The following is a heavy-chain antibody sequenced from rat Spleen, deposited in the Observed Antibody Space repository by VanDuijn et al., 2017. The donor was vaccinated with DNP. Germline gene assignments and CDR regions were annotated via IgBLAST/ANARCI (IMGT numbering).Heavy chain of an antibody. V-gene: IGHV5S11*01. CDR1: GFTFSNYY. Sequence: EVQLVESGGGLVQPGRSMKLSCAASGFTFSNYYMAWVRQAPTKGLEWVASISTGGGNTYYRDSVKGRFTISRDNAKSTLYLQMDSLRSEETATYYCARHQGYGGYSDAMDAWGQGTSVTVSS. CDR3: ARHQGYGGYSDAMDA. J-gene: IGHJ4*01. CDR2: ISTGGGNT. D-gene: IGHD1-11*01.